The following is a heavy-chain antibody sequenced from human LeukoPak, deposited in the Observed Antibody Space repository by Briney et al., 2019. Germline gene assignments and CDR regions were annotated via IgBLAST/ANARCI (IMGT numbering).Heavy chain of an antibody. Sequence: PGGSLRLSCAASGFTFSTYAVSWVRQAPGKGLEWVSGISGGGESTYYADSVKGRLTISRDNSKKTLYLQMNSLRADDTAVYYCAKERSSRWYVNSLDYWGQGTLVTVSS. CDR3: AKERSSRWYVNSLDY. CDR2: ISGGGEST. J-gene: IGHJ4*02. D-gene: IGHD6-13*01. V-gene: IGHV3-23*01. CDR1: GFTFSTYA.